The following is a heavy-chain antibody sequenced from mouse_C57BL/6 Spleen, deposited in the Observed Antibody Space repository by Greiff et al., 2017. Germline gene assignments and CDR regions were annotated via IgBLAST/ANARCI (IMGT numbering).Heavy chain of an antibody. CDR1: GYTFTSYW. CDR2: IYPGSGST. CDR3: ARGLDGFWFAY. D-gene: IGHD2-3*01. Sequence: QVQLQQPGAELVKPGASVKMSCKASGYTFTSYWITWVKQRPGQGLAWIGDIYPGSGSTNYNEKFKSTATLTVDPSSSTSYMQLSSLTSEDAAVYYCARGLDGFWFAYWGQGTLVTVSA. J-gene: IGHJ3*01. V-gene: IGHV1-55*01.